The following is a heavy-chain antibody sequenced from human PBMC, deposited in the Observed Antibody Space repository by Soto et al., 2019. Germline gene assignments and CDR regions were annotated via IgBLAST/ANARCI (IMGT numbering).Heavy chain of an antibody. J-gene: IGHJ5*02. CDR3: AGLGMVAAHREFDP. Sequence: QVQLQESGPGLVKPSGTLSLTCAVSSGTISSSNWWTWVRQPPGKGLVWIGEINQSGSPNYNPSRRSRVTRSVDKSKSQFFLKLSSVTAADTAIYYCAGLGMVAAHREFDPWGQGTLVTVSS. CDR1: SGTISSSNW. D-gene: IGHD2-15*01. CDR2: INQSGSP. V-gene: IGHV4-4*02.